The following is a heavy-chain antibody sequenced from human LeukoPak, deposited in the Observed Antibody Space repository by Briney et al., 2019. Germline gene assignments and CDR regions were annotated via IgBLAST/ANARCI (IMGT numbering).Heavy chain of an antibody. CDR3: ARGTEYMDV. CDR1: GYTVTSYD. J-gene: IGHJ6*03. V-gene: IGHV1-46*01. Sequence: ASVKVSCKASGYTVTSYDINWVRQATGQGLEWMGIVNPSGGSTSYAQKFQGRVTMTRDTSTSTVYMELSSLRSEDTAVYYCARGTEYMDVWGKGTTVTVSS. CDR2: VNPSGGST.